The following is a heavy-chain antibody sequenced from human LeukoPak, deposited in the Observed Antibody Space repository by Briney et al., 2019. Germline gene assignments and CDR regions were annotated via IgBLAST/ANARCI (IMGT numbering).Heavy chain of an antibody. CDR3: AREDSEYSSGRTDAFDI. J-gene: IGHJ3*02. CDR2: IIPIFGTA. CDR1: GGTFSSYA. Sequence: SVKVSCKASGGTFSSYAISWVRQAPGQGLEWMGGIIPIFGTANYAQKFQGRVTITADESTSTAYMELSSLRSEDTAVYYCAREDSEYSSGRTDAFDIWGQGTMVTVS. D-gene: IGHD6-19*01. V-gene: IGHV1-69*13.